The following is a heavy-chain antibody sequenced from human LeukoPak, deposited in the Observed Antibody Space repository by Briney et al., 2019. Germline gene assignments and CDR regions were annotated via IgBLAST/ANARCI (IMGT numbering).Heavy chain of an antibody. V-gene: IGHV3-11*01. J-gene: IGHJ4*02. Sequence: GGSLRLSCAASGFTFSDYYMSWIHQAPGKGLEWVSYISSSGSTIYYADSVKGRFTISRDNAKNSLYLQMNSLRAEDTAVYYCASISESYYSDDFDYWGQGTLVTVSS. CDR1: GFTFSDYY. CDR3: ASISESYYSDDFDY. D-gene: IGHD1-26*01. CDR2: ISSSGSTI.